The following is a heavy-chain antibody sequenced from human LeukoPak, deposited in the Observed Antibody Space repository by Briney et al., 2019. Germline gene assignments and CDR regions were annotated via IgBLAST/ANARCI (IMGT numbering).Heavy chain of an antibody. J-gene: IGHJ4*02. Sequence: GGSLRLSCRASGFAYSSYWMTWVRQAPGKGLEWVATIKQDGSERDYVDSVKGRFTISRDNAKNSLYLQMNSLRVEDTAVYYCAKDRAVFDYWGQGTLVTVSS. CDR2: IKQDGSER. CDR1: GFAYSSYW. V-gene: IGHV3-7*01. D-gene: IGHD5-24*01. CDR3: AKDRAVFDY.